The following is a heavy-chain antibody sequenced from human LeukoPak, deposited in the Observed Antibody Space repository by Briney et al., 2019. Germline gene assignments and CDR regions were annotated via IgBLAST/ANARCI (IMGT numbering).Heavy chain of an antibody. CDR1: GFTFSSYS. CDR3: AKDLGSSWTYYYYYYMDV. V-gene: IGHV3-21*01. CDR2: ISSSSSYI. D-gene: IGHD6-13*01. Sequence: SGGSLRLSCAASGFTFSSYSMNWVRQAPGKGLEWVSSISSSSSYIYYADSVKGRFTISRDNAKNSLYLQMNSLRAEDTAVYYCAKDLGSSWTYYYYYYMDVWGKGTTVTVSS. J-gene: IGHJ6*03.